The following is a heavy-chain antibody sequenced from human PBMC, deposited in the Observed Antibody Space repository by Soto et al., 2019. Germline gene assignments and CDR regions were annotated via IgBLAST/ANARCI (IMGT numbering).Heavy chain of an antibody. CDR3: ASSHYYDSSGYYCNYYYYYGMDV. J-gene: IGHJ6*02. CDR1: GGTFSSSA. Sequence: AASVKLSCTASGGTFSSSASIWVRQAPGQGLEWMGGIIPIFGTANYAQKFQGRVTITADQSTSTAYMELSSLRSEDTAVYYCASSHYYDSSGYYCNYYYYYGMDVWGQGTTVTVSS. CDR2: IIPIFGTA. V-gene: IGHV1-69*13. D-gene: IGHD3-22*01.